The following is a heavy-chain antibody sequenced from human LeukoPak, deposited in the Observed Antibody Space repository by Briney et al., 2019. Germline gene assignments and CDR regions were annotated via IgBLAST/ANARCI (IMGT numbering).Heavy chain of an antibody. CDR3: ARAGFWSGYYMAGHAFDI. CDR2: INPNSGGT. D-gene: IGHD3-3*01. CDR1: GYTFTGYY. V-gene: IGHV1-2*02. Sequence: ASVKVSCKASGYTFTGYYMHWVRQAPGQGLEWRGWINPNSGGTNYAQKFQGRVTMTRDTSISTAYMELSRLRSDDTAVYYCARAGFWSGYYMAGHAFDIWGQGTMVTVSS. J-gene: IGHJ3*02.